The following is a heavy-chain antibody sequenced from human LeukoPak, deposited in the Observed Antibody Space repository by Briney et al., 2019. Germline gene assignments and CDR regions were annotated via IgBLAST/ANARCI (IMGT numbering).Heavy chain of an antibody. Sequence: SETLSLTCAVYGGSFSGYYWSWIRQPPGKGLEWIGEINHSGSTNYNPSLKSRVTISVDKSKNQFSLKLSSVTAADTAVYYCARVAVDIVATATVVYWYFDLWGRGTLVTVSS. V-gene: IGHV4-34*01. CDR3: ARVAVDIVATATVVYWYFDL. J-gene: IGHJ2*01. CDR2: INHSGST. D-gene: IGHD5-12*01. CDR1: GGSFSGYY.